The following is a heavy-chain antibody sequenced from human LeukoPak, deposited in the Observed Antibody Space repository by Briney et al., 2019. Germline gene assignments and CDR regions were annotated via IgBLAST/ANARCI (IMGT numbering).Heavy chain of an antibody. D-gene: IGHD3-22*01. V-gene: IGHV3-33*06. J-gene: IGHJ5*02. CDR2: IWYDGSNK. Sequence: PGRSLRLSCAASGFTFSSYGMHWVRQAPGKGLEWVAVIWYDGSNKYYADSVKGRFTISRDNSKNTLYLRMNSLRAEDTAVYYCAKAGDSSPLFDPWGQGTLVTVSS. CDR3: AKAGDSSPLFDP. CDR1: GFTFSSYG.